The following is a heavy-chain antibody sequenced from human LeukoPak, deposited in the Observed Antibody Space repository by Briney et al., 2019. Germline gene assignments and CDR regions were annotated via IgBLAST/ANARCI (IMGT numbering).Heavy chain of an antibody. CDR3: GRGDGGGVDY. D-gene: IGHD2-21*02. CDR1: GFTFSSYW. V-gene: IGHV3-7*01. J-gene: IGHJ4*02. Sequence: PGGSLRLSCAASGFTFSSYWMSWVRQAPGKGLEWVSNIKQDGSEKYYVDSAKGRFTISRDNDKNSLYLQMNSLRAEDTAVFYCGRGDGGGVDYWGKRTLVTVSS. CDR2: IKQDGSEK.